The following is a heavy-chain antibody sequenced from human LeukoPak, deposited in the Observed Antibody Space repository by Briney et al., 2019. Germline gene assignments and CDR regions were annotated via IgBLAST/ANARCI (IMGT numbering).Heavy chain of an antibody. CDR1: GYTFTSYD. D-gene: IGHD5-24*01. CDR3: AREVGDGYNP. V-gene: IGHV1-8*01. J-gene: IGHJ4*02. Sequence: GASVNVSCNASGYTFTSYDINWVRQATGQGLEWMGWINPNIGNTGYAQKFEGRVTMTRITSICTAYMELSSLRSEDTAVYYCAREVGDGYNPWGQGTLVTVSS. CDR2: INPNIGNT.